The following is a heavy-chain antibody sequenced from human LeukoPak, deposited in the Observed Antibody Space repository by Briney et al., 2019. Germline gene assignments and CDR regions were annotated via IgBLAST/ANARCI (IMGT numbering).Heavy chain of an antibody. CDR3: ARDPGQQLVPGWFDP. V-gene: IGHV4-38-2*02. CDR2: IYHSGST. CDR1: GYSISSGYY. J-gene: IGHJ5*02. D-gene: IGHD6-13*01. Sequence: PSETLSLTCTVSGYSISSGYYWGWIRQPPGKVLEWIGRIYHSGSTYYNPSLKSRVTISVDTSKNQFSLKLSSVTAAETAVYSCARDPGQQLVPGWFDPWGQGTLVTVSS.